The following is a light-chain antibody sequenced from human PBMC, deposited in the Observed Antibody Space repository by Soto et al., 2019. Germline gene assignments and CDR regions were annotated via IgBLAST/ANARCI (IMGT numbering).Light chain of an antibody. Sequence: EIVLTQSPGTLSLSPGERATLSCRASQTVDRSYLAWYQQKPGQAPRLLIYGVSIRATGVPDRFSGSGSGTDFTLSISRLEPEDFAVYYCQQYSSSLYTFGQGTKLDIK. CDR3: QQYSSSLYT. CDR1: QTVDRSY. J-gene: IGKJ2*01. V-gene: IGKV3-20*01. CDR2: GVS.